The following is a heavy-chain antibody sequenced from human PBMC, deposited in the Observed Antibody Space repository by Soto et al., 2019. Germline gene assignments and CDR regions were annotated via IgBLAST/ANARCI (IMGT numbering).Heavy chain of an antibody. CDR2: IIPISGTA. J-gene: IGHJ4*02. V-gene: IGHV1-69*14. Sequence: QVQLVQSGAEVKKPGSSVKVSCKASGGTFSSYAMSWVRQAPGQGLEWMGGIIPISGTANYARKFQGRVTIAADKSTNTAYMEMSSLRSEDTAVYYCARAEDSGGPYFDYGGKGTLVTVSS. CDR1: GGTFSSYA. CDR3: ARAEDSGGPYFDY. D-gene: IGHD4-17*01.